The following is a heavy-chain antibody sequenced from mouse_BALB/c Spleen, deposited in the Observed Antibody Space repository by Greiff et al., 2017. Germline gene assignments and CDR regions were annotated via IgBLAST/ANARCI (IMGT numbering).Heavy chain of an antibody. CDR2: INPGSGGT. V-gene: IGHV1-54*01. CDR3: ARTGNYGYYYAMDY. Sequence: VQLQESGPELVKPGASVKISCKPSGYTFTEYTMHWVKQRPGQGLEWIGVINPGSGGTNYNEKFKGKATLTADKSSSTAYMQLSSLTSDDAAVYFGARTGNYGYYYAMDYWGQGTTVTVSS. D-gene: IGHD1-2*01. J-gene: IGHJ4*01. CDR1: GYTFTEYT.